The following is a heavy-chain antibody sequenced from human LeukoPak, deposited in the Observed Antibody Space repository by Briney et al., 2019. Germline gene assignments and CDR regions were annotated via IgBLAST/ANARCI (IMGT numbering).Heavy chain of an antibody. CDR2: IKQDGSEK. Sequence: PGGSLRLSCAASGFTFDDYGMSWVRQAPGKGLEWVVNIKQDGSEKYYVDSGKGRFTISRDNAKNSLYLQMNSLRAEDTAVYYCARASPERGYSYGPLDNYFDYWGQGTLVTVSS. J-gene: IGHJ4*02. V-gene: IGHV3-7*01. CDR1: GFTFDDYG. D-gene: IGHD5-18*01. CDR3: ARASPERGYSYGPLDNYFDY.